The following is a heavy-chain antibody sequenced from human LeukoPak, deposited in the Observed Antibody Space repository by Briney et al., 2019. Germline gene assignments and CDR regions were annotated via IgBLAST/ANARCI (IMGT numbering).Heavy chain of an antibody. V-gene: IGHV3-9*01. CDR2: INWSSKMV. CDR3: AKGSLEMATVDFEF. CDR1: GFDFGNYA. Sequence: SLRLSCAASGFDFGNYAMHWVRQAPGKGLQWVSGINWSSKMVAYAASVKGRFTISRDNAKNSLYLQMNSLTSEDTAFYFCAKGSLEMATVDFEFWGQGPLVPVSS. J-gene: IGHJ4*02. D-gene: IGHD5-24*01.